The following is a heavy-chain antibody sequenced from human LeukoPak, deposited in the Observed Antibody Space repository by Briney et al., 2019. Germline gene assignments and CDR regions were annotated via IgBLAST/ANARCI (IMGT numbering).Heavy chain of an antibody. CDR3: ARHVREGKWELLDY. J-gene: IGHJ4*02. V-gene: IGHV5-51*01. D-gene: IGHD1-26*01. CDR1: GYRFTSYW. Sequence: GESLKISCKGSGYRFTSYWIGWVRQMSGKGLEWMGIIYPGDSDTRYSPSFEGQVTISADKSISTAYLQWSSLKASDTAMYYCARHVREGKWELLDYWGQGTLVTVSS. CDR2: IYPGDSDT.